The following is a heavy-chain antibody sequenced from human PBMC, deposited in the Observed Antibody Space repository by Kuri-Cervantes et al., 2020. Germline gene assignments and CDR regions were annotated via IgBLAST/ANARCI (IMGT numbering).Heavy chain of an antibody. Sequence: SETLSLTCTVSGGSISSSSYYWGWIRQPPGKGLEWIGSIYYSGSNYYNPYLKSRVTISVDTSKNQFSLRLTSVTVADTAVYYCVADRNSFWGYWGQGTLVTVSS. D-gene: IGHD2/OR15-2a*01. J-gene: IGHJ4*02. CDR3: VADRNSFWGY. V-gene: IGHV4-39*07. CDR2: IYYSGSN. CDR1: GGSISSSSYY.